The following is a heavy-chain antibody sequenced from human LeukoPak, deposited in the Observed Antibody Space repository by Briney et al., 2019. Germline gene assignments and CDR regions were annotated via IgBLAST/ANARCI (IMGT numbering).Heavy chain of an antibody. Sequence: ASVKVSCKASGYTFTGYYMHWVRQATGQGLEWMGWINPNSGGTNYAQRFQGRVTMTRDTSISTAYMELSRLRSDDTAVYYCAVSSSLTQGVDSGDYWGQGTLVTVSS. D-gene: IGHD6-6*01. CDR2: INPNSGGT. V-gene: IGHV1-2*02. J-gene: IGHJ4*02. CDR3: AVSSSLTQGVDSGDY. CDR1: GYTFTGYY.